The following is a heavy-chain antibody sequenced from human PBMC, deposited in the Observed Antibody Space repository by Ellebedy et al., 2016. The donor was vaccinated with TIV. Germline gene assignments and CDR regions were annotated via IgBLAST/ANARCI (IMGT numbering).Heavy chain of an antibody. CDR2: IYYSGST. J-gene: IGHJ6*02. CDR1: GGSISSGGYY. V-gene: IGHV4-31*03. CDR3: ARDILEVTQAPYYYYGMDV. Sequence: SETLSLXXTVSGGSISSGGYYWSWIRQHPGKGLEWIGYIYYSGSTYYNPSLKSRVTISVDTSKNQFSLKLSSVTAADTAVYYCARDILEVTQAPYYYYGMDVWGQGTTVTVSS. D-gene: IGHD2-21*02.